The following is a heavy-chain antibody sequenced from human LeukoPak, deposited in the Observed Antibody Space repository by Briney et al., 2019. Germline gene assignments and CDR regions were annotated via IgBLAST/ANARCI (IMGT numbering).Heavy chain of an antibody. CDR1: GFTFSSYA. V-gene: IGHV3-23*01. J-gene: IGHJ4*02. Sequence: GGSLRLSCAASGFTFSSYAMSWVRQAPGKGLEWVSAISGSGGSTYYADSVKGRFTISRDNSKNTLYLQMNSLRAEDTAVYYCAKDRTYYYDSSGYGPFDYWGQGTLVTVSS. CDR2: ISGSGGST. D-gene: IGHD3-22*01. CDR3: AKDRTYYYDSSGYGPFDY.